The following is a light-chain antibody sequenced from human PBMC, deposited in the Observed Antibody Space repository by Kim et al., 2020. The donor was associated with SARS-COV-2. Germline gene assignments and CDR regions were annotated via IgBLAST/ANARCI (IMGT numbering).Light chain of an antibody. CDR2: DDN. Sequence: NFMLTQPHSVSESPGKTVAISCTRSSGSIASNYVQWYQQRPGSAPTTVIYDDNHRPSGVPDRFSGSIDSSSNSASLTISGLKTDDEADYYCHSYDSYIVVLGGGTRRTV. V-gene: IGLV6-57*04. CDR3: HSYDSYIVV. CDR1: SGSIASNY. J-gene: IGLJ2*01.